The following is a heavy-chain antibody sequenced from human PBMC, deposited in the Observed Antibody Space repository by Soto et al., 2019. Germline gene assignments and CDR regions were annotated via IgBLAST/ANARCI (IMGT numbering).Heavy chain of an antibody. D-gene: IGHD1-26*01. J-gene: IGHJ4*02. CDR3: GRGRSGQIVVFY. CDR1: GYTFTGHY. V-gene: IGHV1-2*02. CDR2: IGPETGAT. Sequence: ASVKVSCKASGYTFTGHYIHWVRQAPEQGPEWMGEIGPETGATRYAQKFQGRVTMTRDMSITTVYMELNNLSPDDTAVYYCGRGRSGQIVVFYWGQGSPVTVSS.